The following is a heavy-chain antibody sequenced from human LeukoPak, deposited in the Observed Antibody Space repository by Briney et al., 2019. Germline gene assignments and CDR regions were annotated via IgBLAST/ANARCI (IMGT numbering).Heavy chain of an antibody. Sequence: SETLSLTCTVSGGSISSYDWNWIRQPPGKGREWVGYIYYGGSHNYNTFIKSRVTISLDASKNQFSLQLSSVTAADTAVYSCARAYYYDSSGLHWFDPWGQGTLVTVSS. D-gene: IGHD3-22*01. CDR3: ARAYYYDSSGLHWFDP. CDR1: GGSISSYD. J-gene: IGHJ5*02. CDR2: IYYGGSH. V-gene: IGHV4-59*01.